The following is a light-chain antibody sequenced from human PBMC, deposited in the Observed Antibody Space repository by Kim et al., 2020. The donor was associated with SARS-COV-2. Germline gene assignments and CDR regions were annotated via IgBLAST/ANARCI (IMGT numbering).Light chain of an antibody. Sequence: PGKTARITCGGNNMVSKSVHWYQQKPGQAPVLVIYYDSDRPSGIPERFSGSNSGNTATLTISRVEAGDEADYYCQVWDSSSDLSYVFGTGTKVTVL. CDR2: YDS. CDR3: QVWDSSSDLSYV. J-gene: IGLJ1*01. CDR1: NMVSKS. V-gene: IGLV3-21*04.